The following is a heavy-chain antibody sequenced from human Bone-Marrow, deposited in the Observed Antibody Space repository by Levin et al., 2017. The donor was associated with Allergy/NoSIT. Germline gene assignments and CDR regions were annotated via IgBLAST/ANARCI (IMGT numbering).Heavy chain of an antibody. D-gene: IGHD3-22*01. Sequence: SCAASGFTFNTYWMSWVRQAPGKGLEWVASIKQDGSDKYYVDSVKGRFTISRDNAKNSLYLQMNSLRGEDTAVYYCARKKYYYDTSDMGWFDPWGQGTLVTVSS. CDR1: GFTFNTYW. CDR3: ARKKYYYDTSDMGWFDP. CDR2: IKQDGSDK. V-gene: IGHV3-7*01. J-gene: IGHJ5*02.